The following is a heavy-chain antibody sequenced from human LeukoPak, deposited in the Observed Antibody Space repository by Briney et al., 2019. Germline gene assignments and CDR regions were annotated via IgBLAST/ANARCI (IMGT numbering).Heavy chain of an antibody. V-gene: IGHV3-23*01. Sequence: GGSLRLSCAASGFTFSSYDMSWVRQAPGKGLEWVSSISLSTNGKTYADSVKGRFTISTDRAKNTLYLQMDSLRAEDTAIYYCAKALTRWAFDIWGQGTMVTVSS. CDR3: AKALTRWAFDI. CDR1: GFTFSSYD. D-gene: IGHD3-16*01. CDR2: ISLSTNGK. J-gene: IGHJ3*02.